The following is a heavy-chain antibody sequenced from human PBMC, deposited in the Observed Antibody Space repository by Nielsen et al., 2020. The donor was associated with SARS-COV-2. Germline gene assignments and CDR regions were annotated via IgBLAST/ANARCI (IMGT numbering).Heavy chain of an antibody. D-gene: IGHD3-3*01. CDR3: AGTLTIFGVAPTLDY. V-gene: IGHV4-34*01. CDR2: ITHAGTT. J-gene: IGHJ4*02. CDR1: GGSISSYY. Sequence: SETLSLTCTVSGGSISSYYWSWIRQTPGKGLEWIWEITHAGTTNYNPSLQSRVTISLDTSKKQFSLRLSSLTAADTAVYYCAGTLTIFGVAPTLDYWGQGTLVTVSS.